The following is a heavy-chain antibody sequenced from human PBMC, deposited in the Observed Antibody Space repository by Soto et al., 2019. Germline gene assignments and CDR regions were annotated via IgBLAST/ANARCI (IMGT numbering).Heavy chain of an antibody. Sequence: ASVKVSCKASGYTFTGYYMHWVRQAPGQGLEWMGWINPNSGGTNYAQKFQGRVTMTRDTSISTAYMELSRLRSDDTAVYYCAAPVYSGYDRPYYYYGMDVWGQGTTVTVYS. J-gene: IGHJ6*02. V-gene: IGHV1-2*02. CDR2: INPNSGGT. CDR3: AAPVYSGYDRPYYYYGMDV. D-gene: IGHD5-12*01. CDR1: GYTFTGYY.